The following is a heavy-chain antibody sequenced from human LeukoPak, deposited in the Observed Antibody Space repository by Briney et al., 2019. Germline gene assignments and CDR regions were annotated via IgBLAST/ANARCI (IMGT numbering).Heavy chain of an antibody. J-gene: IGHJ3*02. D-gene: IGHD3-22*01. Sequence: GGSLRLSCAASGFTFSSYAMHWVRQAPGKGLEYVSAISSNGGSTYYANSVKGRFTISRDNSKNTLYLQMGSLRAEDMAVYYCARGPGYYDRRRGAFDIWGQGTMVTVSS. CDR1: GFTFSSYA. CDR3: ARGPGYYDRRRGAFDI. CDR2: ISSNGGST. V-gene: IGHV3-64*01.